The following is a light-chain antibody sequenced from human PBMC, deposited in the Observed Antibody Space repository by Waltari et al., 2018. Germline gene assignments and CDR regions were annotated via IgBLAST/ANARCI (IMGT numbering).Light chain of an antibody. CDR1: QSVSINY. CDR3: QHYGRSPRVA. J-gene: IGKJ4*01. Sequence: EIVLTQSPGTLSLYPGERASLSCRASQSVSINYLAWYQQKPGQAPRLLIYGASGRATDIPDRFTASGSCTDFSLTISRLEPEDFAVYYCQHYGRSPRVAFGGGTKVEIK. CDR2: GAS. V-gene: IGKV3-20*01.